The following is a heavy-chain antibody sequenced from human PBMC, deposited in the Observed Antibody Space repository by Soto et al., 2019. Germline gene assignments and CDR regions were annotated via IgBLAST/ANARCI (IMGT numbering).Heavy chain of an antibody. CDR3: ARDQYDFRSGSYYYAMEV. V-gene: IGHV4-61*01. Sequence: PSETLSLTCIVSGDSVTSGSYYWTWLRQPPGKGLEWIGYISYTGRTKYNPSLKGRVTMSVDTSRDQVSLRLRSVTRADTAVYYCARDQYDFRSGSYYYAMEVWGQGTKVTVSS. D-gene: IGHD3-3*01. J-gene: IGHJ6*02. CDR2: ISYTGRT. CDR1: GDSVTSGSYY.